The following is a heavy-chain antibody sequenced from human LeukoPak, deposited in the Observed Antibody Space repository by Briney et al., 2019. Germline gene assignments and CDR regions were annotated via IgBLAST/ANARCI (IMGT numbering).Heavy chain of an antibody. CDR1: GGTFISYA. CDR3: AGAKVLIFGVAEYYYYGMDV. CDR2: IIPIFGTA. J-gene: IGHJ6*02. D-gene: IGHD3-3*01. V-gene: IGHV1-69*13. Sequence: SVKVSCKASGGTFISYAISWVRQAPGQGLEWVGGIIPIFGTANYAQKFQGRVTITADESTSTAYMELSSLRSEDTAVYYCAGAKVLIFGVAEYYYYGMDVWGQGTTVTVSS.